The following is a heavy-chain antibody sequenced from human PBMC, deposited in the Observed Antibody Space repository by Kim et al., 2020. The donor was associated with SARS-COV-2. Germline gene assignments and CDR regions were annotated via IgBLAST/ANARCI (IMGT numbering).Heavy chain of an antibody. CDR2: FDPEDGET. V-gene: IGHV1-24*01. D-gene: IGHD3-22*01. Sequence: ASVKVSCKVSGYTLTELSMHWVRQAPGKGLEWMGGFDPEDGETIYAQKFQGRVTMTEDTSTDTAYMELSSLRSEDTAVYYCATAPLERYDSSGYHRGRGDYGGQGTLVTVSS. CDR3: ATAPLERYDSSGYHRGRGDY. J-gene: IGHJ4*02. CDR1: GYTLTELS.